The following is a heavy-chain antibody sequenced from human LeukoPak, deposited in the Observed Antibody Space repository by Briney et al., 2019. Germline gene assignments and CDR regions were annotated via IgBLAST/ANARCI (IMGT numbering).Heavy chain of an antibody. V-gene: IGHV4-38-2*02. CDR1: GYSISSGYY. CDR2: IYHSGST. J-gene: IGHJ6*03. CDR3: ATTPHTAMAVYYYYYMDV. Sequence: KPSETLSLTCTVSGYSISSGYYWGWIRQPPGKGLEWIGSIYHSGSTYYNPSLKSRVTISVDTSKNQFSLELSSVTAADTAVYYCATTPHTAMAVYYYYYMDVWGKGTTVTVSS. D-gene: IGHD5-18*01.